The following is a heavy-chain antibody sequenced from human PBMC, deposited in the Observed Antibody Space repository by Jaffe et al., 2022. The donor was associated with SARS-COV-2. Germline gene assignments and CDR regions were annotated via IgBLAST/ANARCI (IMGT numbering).Heavy chain of an antibody. CDR3: ARHGPVTSDYYYYGMDV. V-gene: IGHV4-59*08. CDR1: GGSISSYY. J-gene: IGHJ6*02. Sequence: QVQLQESGPGLVKPSETLSLTCTVSGGSISSYYWSWIRQPPGKGLEWIGYIYYSGSTNYNPSLKSRVTISVDTSKNQFSLKLSSVTAADTAVYYCARHGPVTSDYYYYGMDVWGQGTTVTVSS. CDR2: IYYSGST. D-gene: IGHD4-17*01.